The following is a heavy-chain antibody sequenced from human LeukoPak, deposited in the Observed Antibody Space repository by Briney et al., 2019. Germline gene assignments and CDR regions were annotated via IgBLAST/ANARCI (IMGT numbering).Heavy chain of an antibody. CDR1: GYTFTSYD. V-gene: IGHV1-8*01. Sequence: GASVKVSCKASGYTFTSYDINWVRQATGQGLEWMGWMNPNSGNTGYAQKFQGRVTMTRNTSISTAYMELSSLRSEDTAVYYCARGPSLLWFGARTVYGTDVWGQGTTVTVSS. CDR2: MNPNSGNT. J-gene: IGHJ6*02. D-gene: IGHD3-10*01. CDR3: ARGPSLLWFGARTVYGTDV.